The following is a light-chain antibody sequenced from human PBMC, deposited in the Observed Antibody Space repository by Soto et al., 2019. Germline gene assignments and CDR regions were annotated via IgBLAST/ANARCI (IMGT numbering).Light chain of an antibody. CDR3: SSYTITSTRL. CDR2: HVS. CDR1: SSDIGAFDL. J-gene: IGLJ1*01. V-gene: IGLV2-14*01. Sequence: QSALTQPASVSGFPGQSITISCTGTSSDIGAFDLVSWFQQHPGMAPKVMIYHVSIRPSGVSNRFSGSKSGNTASLTISGLLAEDEADYYCSSYTITSTRLFGTGTKLTVL.